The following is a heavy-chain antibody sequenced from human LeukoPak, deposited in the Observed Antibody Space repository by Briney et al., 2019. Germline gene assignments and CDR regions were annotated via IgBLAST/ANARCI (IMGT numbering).Heavy chain of an antibody. CDR3: VRDYVWGNEHPDY. V-gene: IGHV3-7*01. CDR1: GFTFNNFW. J-gene: IGHJ4*02. D-gene: IGHD3-16*01. CDR2: IKNDGTEK. Sequence: GGSLRLTRAGSGFTFNNFWFSWFGQAPGGRLEWVGNIKNDGTEKYYLDSLRGRFTFFRDNAKQSVFLQMHSLRAEDTAVYFCVRDYVWGNEHPDYWGQGTLVTVSS.